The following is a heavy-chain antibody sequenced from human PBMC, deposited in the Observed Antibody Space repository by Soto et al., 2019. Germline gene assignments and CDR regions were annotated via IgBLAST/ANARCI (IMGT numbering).Heavy chain of an antibody. CDR1: GGSIRSGGYY. Sequence: QVQLQESGPGLVKPSQTLSLTCTVSGGSIRSGGYYWTWIRQYPGKGLEWIGYIFYSGTTYYNPSLNSRVPISLGTFTNQLSLKLSSVAAAETAVYYCARQPTYDFWSPYYFDYWGQGSLVTVSS. V-gene: IGHV4-31*03. CDR3: ARQPTYDFWSPYYFDY. J-gene: IGHJ4*02. D-gene: IGHD3-3*01. CDR2: IFYSGTT.